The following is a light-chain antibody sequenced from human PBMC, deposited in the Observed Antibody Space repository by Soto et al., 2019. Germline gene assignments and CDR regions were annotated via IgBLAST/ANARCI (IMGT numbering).Light chain of an antibody. V-gene: IGKV1-5*01. CDR2: DAF. J-gene: IGKJ1*01. CDR1: QSVSVW. Sequence: DIQMTQSPPTLSASIGDRVTITCRASQSVSVWLAWYQQRPGEAPKLLIHDAFTLQSGVPSRFSGGGSGTEFTLTISSLQPDDFATYYCQQYDTYPSTFGQGTKVEVK. CDR3: QQYDTYPST.